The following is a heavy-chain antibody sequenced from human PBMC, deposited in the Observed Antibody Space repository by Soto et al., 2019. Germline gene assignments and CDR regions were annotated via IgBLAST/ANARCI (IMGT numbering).Heavy chain of an antibody. V-gene: IGHV4-59*08. J-gene: IGHJ4*02. Sequence: PSETLSLTCTVSGVSIRSFCWTWIRQPPGQGLEWIGNIYYSGTTNYNPSLKSRVTISVDTSKNQFSLRLSSVTAADTAVYYCARGYGDYDEIPYFDYWGQGTLVTVSS. D-gene: IGHD4-17*01. CDR2: IYYSGTT. CDR1: GVSIRSFC. CDR3: ARGYGDYDEIPYFDY.